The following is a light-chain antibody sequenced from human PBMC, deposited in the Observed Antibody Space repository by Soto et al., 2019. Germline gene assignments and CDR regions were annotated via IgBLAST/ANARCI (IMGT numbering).Light chain of an antibody. CDR3: SSYTTSSNYV. V-gene: IGLV2-11*01. Sequence: QSVLTQPRSVSGSPGQSVTISCTGTSSDVGGFNYVPWYQHHPGKAPKLIIYDVNERPSGVPDRFSGSKSGNTASLTISGLQAEDDTDYYCSSYTTSSNYVFGSGTKVTVL. J-gene: IGLJ1*01. CDR1: SSDVGGFNY. CDR2: DVN.